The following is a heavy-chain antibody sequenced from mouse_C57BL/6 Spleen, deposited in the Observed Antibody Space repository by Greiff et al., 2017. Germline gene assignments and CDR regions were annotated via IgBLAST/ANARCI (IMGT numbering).Heavy chain of an antibody. V-gene: IGHV1-80*01. CDR3: ARRGHAGFDY. CDR1: GYAFSSYW. Sequence: VQLQQSGAELVKPGASVKISCKASGYAFSSYWMNWVKKRPGKGLEWIGQIYPGDGDTNYNGKFKGKATLTADKSSSTAYMQLSSLTSEDSAVYFCARRGHAGFDYWGQGTTLTVSS. CDR2: IYPGDGDT. J-gene: IGHJ2*01.